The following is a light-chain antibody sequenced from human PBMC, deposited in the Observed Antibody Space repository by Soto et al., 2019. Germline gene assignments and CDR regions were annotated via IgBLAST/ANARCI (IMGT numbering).Light chain of an antibody. CDR1: QSIATN. CDR2: GAS. Sequence: EIVMTQSQASLSVSPGEGAALSCRASQSIATNVAWYQQKPGEAPRLLVYGASTRATGIPARFSGSGSGTEFTLTISSLQSEDFAVYYCQQYNKSPTFGPGTKVDIK. J-gene: IGKJ3*01. V-gene: IGKV3-15*01. CDR3: QQYNKSPT.